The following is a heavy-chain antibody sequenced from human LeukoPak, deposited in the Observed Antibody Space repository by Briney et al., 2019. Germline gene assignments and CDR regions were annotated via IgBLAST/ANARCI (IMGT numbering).Heavy chain of an antibody. D-gene: IGHD5-18*01. V-gene: IGHV3-7*03. J-gene: IGHJ4*02. CDR3: ARVRYSYGYSYYFDY. CDR2: IKQDGSEK. CDR1: GFTFSSYW. Sequence: GGSLRLYCAASGFTFSSYWMSWVRQAPGKGLEWVANIKQDGSEKYYVDSVKGRFTISRDNAKNSLYLQMNSLRAEDTAVYYCARVRYSYGYSYYFDYWGQGTLVTVSS.